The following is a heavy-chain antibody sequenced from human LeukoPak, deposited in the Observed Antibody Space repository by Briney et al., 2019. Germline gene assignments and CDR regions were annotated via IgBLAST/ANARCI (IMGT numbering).Heavy chain of an antibody. CDR3: ARLAGYGSSGREFED. Sequence: SETLSLTCTVSGGSISSYYWSWIRQPAGKGLEWIGRIYTSGSTNYNPSLKSRVTMSVDTSKNQFSLKLSSVTAADTAVYYCARLAGYGSSGREFEDWGQGTLVTVSS. V-gene: IGHV4-4*07. J-gene: IGHJ4*02. CDR2: IYTSGST. D-gene: IGHD3-22*01. CDR1: GGSISSYY.